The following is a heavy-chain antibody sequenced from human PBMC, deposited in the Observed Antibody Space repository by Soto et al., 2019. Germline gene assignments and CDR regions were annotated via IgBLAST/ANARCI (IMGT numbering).Heavy chain of an antibody. CDR3: TIPVIAAAPSRDWFDP. V-gene: IGHV4-39*01. D-gene: IGHD6-13*01. CDR1: GGSISSSSYY. J-gene: IGHJ5*02. CDR2: IYYSGST. Sequence: QLQLQESSPGLVKPSETLSLTCTVSGGSISSSSYYWGWIRQPPGKGLEWIGSIYYSGSTYYNPSLKSRVTISVDTSKNQFSLKLSSVTAADTAVYYCTIPVIAAAPSRDWFDPWGQGTLVTVSS.